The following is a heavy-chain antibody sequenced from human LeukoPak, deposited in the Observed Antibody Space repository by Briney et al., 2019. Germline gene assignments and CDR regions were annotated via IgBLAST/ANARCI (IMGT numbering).Heavy chain of an antibody. V-gene: IGHV3-23*01. CDR2: ISGSGGST. CDR3: AKDLRITMIVVVSSPN. Sequence: PGGSLRLSCAASVFISSIYAMTWVRQAPGTGLEWVSGISGSGGSTYYADSVKGRFTISRDNSKNTLYLQMISLRAEDTAVYYCAKDLRITMIVVVSSPNWGQGTLVTVSS. J-gene: IGHJ4*02. D-gene: IGHD3-22*01. CDR1: VFISSIYA.